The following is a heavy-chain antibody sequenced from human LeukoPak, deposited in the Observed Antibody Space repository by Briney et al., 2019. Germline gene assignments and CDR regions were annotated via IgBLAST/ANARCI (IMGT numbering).Heavy chain of an antibody. D-gene: IGHD1-26*01. CDR1: GFTFSTYS. CDR3: AKDGRRSGSYFDY. V-gene: IGHV3-21*01. J-gene: IGHJ4*02. Sequence: PGGSLRLSCAASGFTFSTYSMNWVRQAPGKGLEWVSSITSSSTAVYYADSVKGRFTISRDNAKNSLYLQMNSLRAEDTAVYYCAKDGRRSGSYFDYWGQGTLVTVSS. CDR2: ITSSSTAV.